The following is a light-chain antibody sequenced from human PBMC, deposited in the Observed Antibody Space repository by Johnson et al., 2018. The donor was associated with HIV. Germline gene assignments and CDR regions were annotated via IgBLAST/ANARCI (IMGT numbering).Light chain of an antibody. CDR3: GTWDTSLSAYV. J-gene: IGLJ1*01. CDR1: SSNIGNNY. Sequence: QSVLTQPPSVSAAPGQKVTISCSGSSSNIGNNYVSWYQQLPGTAPKLLIYENNKRPSGIPDRFSGSKSGTSATLGITGLQTGDEADYYCGTWDTSLSAYVFGTCTKVTFL. CDR2: ENN. V-gene: IGLV1-51*02.